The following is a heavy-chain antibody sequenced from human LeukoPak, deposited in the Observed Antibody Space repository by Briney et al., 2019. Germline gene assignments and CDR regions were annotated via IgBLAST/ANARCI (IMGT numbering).Heavy chain of an antibody. V-gene: IGHV3-23*01. CDR1: GFTFSNHA. CDR3: ARRGGSNGWGAFDI. CDR2: SGGGGRDT. D-gene: IGHD6-19*01. J-gene: IGHJ3*02. Sequence: GGSLRLSCVGSGFTFSNHAMNWVRLAPGKGLEWISTSGGGGRDTYYGDSVKGRFTISRDNSKNILYLQMNSLNGADTALYYCARRGGSNGWGAFDIWGQGTMVTVSS.